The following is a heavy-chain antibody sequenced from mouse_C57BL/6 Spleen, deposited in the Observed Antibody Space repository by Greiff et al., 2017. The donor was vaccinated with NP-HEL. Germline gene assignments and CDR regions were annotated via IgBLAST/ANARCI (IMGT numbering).Heavy chain of an antibody. J-gene: IGHJ2*01. CDR3: AKAVTTGKYFDY. CDR1: GYTFTSYW. Sequence: QVQLQQPGAELVKPGASVKLSCKASGYTFTSYWMQWVKQRPGQGLEWIGEIDPSDSYTNYNQKFKGKATLTVDTSSSTAYMQLSSLTSEDSAVYYCAKAVTTGKYFDYWGQGTTLTVSS. CDR2: IDPSDSYT. D-gene: IGHD2-2*01. V-gene: IGHV1-50*01.